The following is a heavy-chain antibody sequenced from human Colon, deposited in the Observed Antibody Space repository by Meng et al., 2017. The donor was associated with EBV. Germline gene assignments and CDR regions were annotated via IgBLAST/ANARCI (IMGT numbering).Heavy chain of an antibody. CDR3: ARTAICIGGSCTTWDY. J-gene: IGHJ4*02. Sequence: QVRLQESGPGLGTPSGPLSLTCAVSGDSLSSANWGSWVRQPPGKGLEWIGEIHHNGNTNYNPSLKSRVTISVDKSKNQFVLKVTSVTAADTAVYYCARTAICIGGSCTTWDYWGQGALVTVSS. CDR2: IHHNGNT. D-gene: IGHD2-15*01. V-gene: IGHV4-4*02. CDR1: GDSLSSANW.